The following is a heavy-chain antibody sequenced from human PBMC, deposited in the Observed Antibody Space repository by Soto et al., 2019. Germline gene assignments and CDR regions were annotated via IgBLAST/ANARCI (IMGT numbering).Heavy chain of an antibody. Sequence: DVQLVESGGGLVQPGGSLRLSCTASGFTFSSRAMNWVRQFPGRGLEWVSYISSSRSNIDYAGSVKGRFTVSRDNAKNSLYLQMNTLRDEDTAVYYCASDRSLGSNWYYYLESWGQGTLVTVSS. J-gene: IGHJ4*02. V-gene: IGHV3-48*02. CDR1: GFTFSSRA. D-gene: IGHD3-16*01. CDR3: ASDRSLGSNWYYYLES. CDR2: ISSSRSNI.